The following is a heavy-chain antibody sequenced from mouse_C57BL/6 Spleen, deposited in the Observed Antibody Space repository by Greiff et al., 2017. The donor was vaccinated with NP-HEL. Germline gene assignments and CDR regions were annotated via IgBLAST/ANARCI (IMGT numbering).Heavy chain of an antibody. J-gene: IGHJ4*01. V-gene: IGHV1-82*01. CDR3: ARKGYAMDY. Sequence: QVQLQQSGPELVKPGASVKISCKASGYAFSSSWMNWVKQRPGKGLEWIGRIYPGDGDTNYNGKFKGKATLTADKSSSTAYMQLSSLTSEDSAVYFCARKGYAMDYWGQGTSVTVSS. CDR2: IYPGDGDT. CDR1: GYAFSSSW.